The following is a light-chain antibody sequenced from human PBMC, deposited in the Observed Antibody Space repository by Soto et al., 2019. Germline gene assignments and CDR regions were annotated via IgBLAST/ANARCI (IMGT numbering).Light chain of an antibody. CDR3: QQRFSWPPT. CDR2: DTS. CDR1: QSVSRY. V-gene: IGKV3-11*01. Sequence: DIGLTQSPATLSSSPGERATLSCRASQSVSRYLAWYQQKPGQAPSLLIHDTSTLDTGVPDSFSGSGSGTEFTLSISSLEPEDSAMYYCQQRFSWPPTFGGGTHVEIK. J-gene: IGKJ4*01.